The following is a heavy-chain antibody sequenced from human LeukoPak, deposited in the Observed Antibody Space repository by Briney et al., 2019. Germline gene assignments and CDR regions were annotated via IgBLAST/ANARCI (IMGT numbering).Heavy chain of an antibody. Sequence: SETLSLTCSVSGYSINNGYYWGWIRQPPGKGLEWIGSIYQSGSTYYNPSLKSRVTISVDTSKNQFSLKLSSVTAADTAVYYCARLAWGRLDYWAREPWSPSPQ. J-gene: IGHJ4*02. CDR3: ARLAWGRLDY. D-gene: IGHD7-27*01. V-gene: IGHV4-38-2*02. CDR1: GYSINNGYY. CDR2: IYQSGST.